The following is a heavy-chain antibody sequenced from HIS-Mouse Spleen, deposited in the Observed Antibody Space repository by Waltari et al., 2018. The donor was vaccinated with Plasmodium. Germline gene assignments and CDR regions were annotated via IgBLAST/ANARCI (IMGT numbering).Heavy chain of an antibody. Sequence: QLQLQESGPGLVKPSETLSLTCTVSGGSISSSSYYWGWIRQPPGKGLEWIGSIYYSGSTDHHPSLKSRVTISVDTSKNQFSLKLSSVTAADTAVYYCARDRITGTSYFDYWGQGTLVTVSS. CDR2: IYYSGST. CDR3: ARDRITGTSYFDY. CDR1: GGSISSSSYY. V-gene: IGHV4-39*07. D-gene: IGHD1-7*01. J-gene: IGHJ4*02.